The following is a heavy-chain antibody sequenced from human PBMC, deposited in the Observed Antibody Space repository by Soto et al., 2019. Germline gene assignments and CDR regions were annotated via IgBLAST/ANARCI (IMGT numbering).Heavy chain of an antibody. CDR3: AKAIVGGVPPDEDYYYYGMDV. D-gene: IGHD2-15*01. CDR1: GYTFTSYY. V-gene: IGHV1-46*01. J-gene: IGHJ6*02. Sequence: ASVKVSCKASGYTFTSYYMHWVRQAPGQGLEWMGIINPSGGSTSYAQKFQGRVTMTRDTSTSTVYMELSSLRSEDTAVYYCAKAIVGGVPPDEDYYYYGMDVWGQGTTVTVSS. CDR2: INPSGGST.